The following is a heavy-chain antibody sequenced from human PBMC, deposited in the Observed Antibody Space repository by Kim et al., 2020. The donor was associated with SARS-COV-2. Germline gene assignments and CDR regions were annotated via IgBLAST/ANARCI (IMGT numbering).Heavy chain of an antibody. CDR2: FDPVDGET. D-gene: IGHD2-2*01. CDR1: GYTLTELS. J-gene: IGHJ5*02. CDR3: ATYCSSTSCHWYDP. Sequence: ASVKVSCKVSGYTLTELSMHWVRQAPGKGLEWMGGFDPVDGETIYAQKFQGRVTMTEDTSTDTAYMELSSLRSEDTAVYYCATYCSSTSCHWYDPWGQGTLVTVSA. V-gene: IGHV1-24*01.